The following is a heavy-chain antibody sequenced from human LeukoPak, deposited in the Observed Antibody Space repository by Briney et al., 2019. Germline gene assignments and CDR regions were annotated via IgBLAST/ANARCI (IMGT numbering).Heavy chain of an antibody. CDR3: AKDRDGGANTRPKGFDY. J-gene: IGHJ4*02. Sequence: SGGSLRLSCAASGFTFSSYAMSWVRQAPGKGLEWVSAISESGGSTYYADSVKRRFTISRHNSKHTLYLQMNCLRDEDTAVYYCAKDRDGGANTRPKGFDYWGQGTLVTVSS. CDR1: GFTFSSYA. V-gene: IGHV3-23*01. D-gene: IGHD1-26*01. CDR2: ISESGGST.